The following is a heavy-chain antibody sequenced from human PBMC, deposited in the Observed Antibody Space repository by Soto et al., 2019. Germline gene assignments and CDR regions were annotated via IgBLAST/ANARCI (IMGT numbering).Heavy chain of an antibody. Sequence: SETLSLTCAVYGGSFSGYYWSWIRQPPGKGLEWIGEINHSGSTNYNPSLKSRVTISVDTSKNQFSLKLSSVTAADTAVYYCARGMGYFRELLAFDIWGQGTMVTVSS. CDR2: INHSGST. CDR3: ARGMGYFRELLAFDI. D-gene: IGHD1-26*01. CDR1: GGSFSGYY. J-gene: IGHJ3*02. V-gene: IGHV4-34*01.